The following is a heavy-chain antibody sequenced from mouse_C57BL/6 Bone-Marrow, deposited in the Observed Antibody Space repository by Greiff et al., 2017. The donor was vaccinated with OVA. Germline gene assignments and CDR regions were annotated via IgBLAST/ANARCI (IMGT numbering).Heavy chain of an antibody. V-gene: IGHV1-64*01. CDR2: IHPNSGST. CDR1: GYTFTSYW. D-gene: IGHD1-1*01. Sequence: VQLQQPGAELVKPGASVKLSCKASGYTFTSYWMHWVKQRPGQGLEWIGMIHPNSGSTNYNEKFKSKATLTVDKSSSTAYMQLSSLTSEDSAVYYCAPLITTVVAERGYFDYWGQGTTLTVSS. CDR3: APLITTVVAERGYFDY. J-gene: IGHJ2*01.